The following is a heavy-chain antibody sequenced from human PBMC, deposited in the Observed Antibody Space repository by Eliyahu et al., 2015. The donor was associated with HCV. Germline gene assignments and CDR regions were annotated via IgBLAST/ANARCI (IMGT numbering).Heavy chain of an antibody. CDR2: IIPIFGTA. V-gene: IGHV1-69*01. J-gene: IGHJ5*02. Sequence: QVQLVQSGAEVKKPGSSVKVSCKASGGTFSSYAISWVRQAPGQGLEWMGGIIPIFGTANYAQKFQGRVTITADESTSTAYMELSSLRSEDTAVYYCAREGVLMVYAIPQGWFDPWGQGTLVTVSS. CDR3: AREGVLMVYAIPQGWFDP. CDR1: GGTFSSYA. D-gene: IGHD2-8*01.